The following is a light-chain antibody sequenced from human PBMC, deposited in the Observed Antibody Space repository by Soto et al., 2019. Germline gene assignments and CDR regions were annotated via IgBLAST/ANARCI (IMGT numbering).Light chain of an antibody. Sequence: QSALTQPRSVSGSPGQSVTISCTGTSADVGAYNFVSWYHQHPGKAPKLMIYDVSKRPSGVPDRFSGSKSGNTASLTISGLQAEDEYDYYCFSFAGSHVVFGGGTKLTVL. CDR3: FSFAGSHVV. CDR2: DVS. J-gene: IGLJ2*01. CDR1: SADVGAYNF. V-gene: IGLV2-11*01.